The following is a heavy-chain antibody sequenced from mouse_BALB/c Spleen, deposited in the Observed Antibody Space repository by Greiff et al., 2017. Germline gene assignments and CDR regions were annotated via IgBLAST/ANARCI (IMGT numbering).Heavy chain of an antibody. J-gene: IGHJ4*01. D-gene: IGHD2-14*01. CDR3: ARPYRYDAYYYAMDY. CDR2: IDPSDSYT. V-gene: IGHV1-69*02. Sequence: QVQLQQPGAELVKPGASVKLSCKASGYTFTSYWMHWVKQRPGQGLEWIGEIDPSDSYTNYNQKFKGKATLTVDKSSSTAYMQLSSLTSEDSAVYYCARPYRYDAYYYAMDYWGQGTSVTVSS. CDR1: GYTFTSYW.